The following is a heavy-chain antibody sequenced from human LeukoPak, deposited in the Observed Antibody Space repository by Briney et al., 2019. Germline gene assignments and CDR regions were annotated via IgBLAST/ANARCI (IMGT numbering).Heavy chain of an antibody. CDR3: ARAPGYCSGGSCYSDAFDI. D-gene: IGHD2-15*01. V-gene: IGHV1-69*04. CDR2: IIPILGIA. J-gene: IGHJ3*02. Sequence: GASVKVSCKASGGTFISYAISWVRQAPGQGLEWMGRIIPILGIANYAQKFQGRVTITADKSTSTAYMELSSLRSEDTAVCYCARAPGYCSGGSCYSDAFDIWGQGTMVTVSS. CDR1: GGTFISYA.